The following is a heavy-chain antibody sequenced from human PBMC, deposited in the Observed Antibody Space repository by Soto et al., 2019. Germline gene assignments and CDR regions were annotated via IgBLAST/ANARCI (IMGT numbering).Heavy chain of an antibody. D-gene: IGHD3-22*01. J-gene: IGHJ3*02. CDR2: IIPIFVTA. Sequence: QVQLVQSGAEVKKPWSSVKVSCKASGGTFSNYAITWVRQAPGQGLEWMGGIIPIFVTANYAQKFQGRVTITADKSTSTTYMELLSLRSEDTAVYYCAGYYYDSSEGGAFDIWGQGTMVTVSS. CDR1: GGTFSNYA. CDR3: AGYYYDSSEGGAFDI. V-gene: IGHV1-69*06.